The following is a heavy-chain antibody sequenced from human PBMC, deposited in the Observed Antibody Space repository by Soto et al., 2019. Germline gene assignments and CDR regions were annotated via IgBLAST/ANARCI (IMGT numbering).Heavy chain of an antibody. CDR3: AAAYYYDSSGYSDY. J-gene: IGHJ4*02. CDR2: IDPSDSYT. V-gene: IGHV5-10-1*01. D-gene: IGHD3-22*01. CDR1: GYTFTSYA. Sequence: KVSCKASGYTFTSYAMHWVRQMPGKGLEWMGRIDPSDSYTNYSPSFQGHVTISADKSISTAYLQWSSLKASDTAMYYCAAAYYYDSSGYSDYWGQGTLVTVSS.